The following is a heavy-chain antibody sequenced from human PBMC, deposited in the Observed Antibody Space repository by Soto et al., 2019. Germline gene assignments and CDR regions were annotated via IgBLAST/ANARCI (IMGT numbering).Heavy chain of an antibody. J-gene: IGHJ5*02. V-gene: IGHV3-23*01. CDR2: ISGSGGST. CDR1: GFTFSSYA. D-gene: IGHD1-20*01. CDR3: AKSEDITGTRRNWFDP. Sequence: GGSLRLSCAASGFTFSSYAMSWVRQAPGKGLEWVSAISGSGGSTYYADSVKGRFTISRDNSKNTLYLQMNSLRAEDTAVYYCAKSEDITGTRRNWFDPWGQGTLVTVSS.